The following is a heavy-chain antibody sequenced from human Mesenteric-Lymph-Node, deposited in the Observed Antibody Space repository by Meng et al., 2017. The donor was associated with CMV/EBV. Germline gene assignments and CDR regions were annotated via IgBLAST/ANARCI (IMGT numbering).Heavy chain of an antibody. J-gene: IGHJ4*02. D-gene: IGHD2-2*01. CDR2: INPNSGGT. CDR1: GYTFTSYD. CDR3: ARLTAAIPY. V-gene: IGHV1-2*02. Sequence: ASVKVSCKASGYTFTSYDINWVRQAPGQGLEWMGWINPNSGGTNYAQKFQGRVTMTRDTSISTAYMELSRLRSDDTAVYYCARLTAAIPYWGQGTLVTVSS.